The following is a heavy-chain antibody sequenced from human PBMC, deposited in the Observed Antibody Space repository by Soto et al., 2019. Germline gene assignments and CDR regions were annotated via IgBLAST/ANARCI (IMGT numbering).Heavy chain of an antibody. Sequence: GGSLRLSCAASGFTFSHFAMHWVRQAPGKGLEWVAFISNDGVNEYYADSVKGRFAISRDNAKNTLYVQMNSLRAEDTAVYYCVRAPHGHYHSFAYGGHGTRVTVSS. D-gene: IGHD3-10*01. CDR1: GFTFSHFA. J-gene: IGHJ4*01. CDR3: VRAPHGHYHSFAY. V-gene: IGHV3-30*09. CDR2: ISNDGVNE.